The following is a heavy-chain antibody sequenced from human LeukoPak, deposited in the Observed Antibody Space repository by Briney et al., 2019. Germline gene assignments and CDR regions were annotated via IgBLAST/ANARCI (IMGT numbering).Heavy chain of an antibody. Sequence: GGSLRLSCAASGFTFDDYAMHWVRQAPGKGLEWVSGISWNSGSIGYADSVKGRFTISRDNAKNSLYLQMNSLRAEDTALYYCAKEGYYDSSGYSWGQGTLATVSS. J-gene: IGHJ4*02. V-gene: IGHV3-9*01. D-gene: IGHD3-22*01. CDR1: GFTFDDYA. CDR3: AKEGYYDSSGYS. CDR2: ISWNSGSI.